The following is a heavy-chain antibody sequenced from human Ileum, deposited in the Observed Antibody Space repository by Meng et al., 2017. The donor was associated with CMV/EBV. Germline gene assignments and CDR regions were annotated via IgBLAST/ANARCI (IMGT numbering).Heavy chain of an antibody. D-gene: IGHD1-26*01. CDR1: NFSSDA. J-gene: IGHJ5*02. Sequence: NFSSDAICCGRKDTGEGVEWMGGIIHICGTANDAQKFQGRVTMTTDESKRTDYMELSSLRSEDTAVYYCARGIVGATNSRYNWFDPWGQGSLVTVSS. CDR3: ARGIVGATNSRYNWFDP. CDR2: IIHICGTA. V-gene: IGHV1-69*05.